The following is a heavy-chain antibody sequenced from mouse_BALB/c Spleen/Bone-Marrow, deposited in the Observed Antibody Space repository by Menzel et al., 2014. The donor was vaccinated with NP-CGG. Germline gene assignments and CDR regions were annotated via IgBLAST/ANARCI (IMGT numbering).Heavy chain of an antibody. J-gene: IGHJ1*01. CDR2: IRNKANGYTT. CDR3: ARDGVYGSNYWYIDV. Sequence: EVQRVESGGGLVQPGGSLRFSCAPSGFTFTDYYMSWVRQPPGKALEWLGFIRNKANGYTTEYSASVKGRFTISGDNSQSILYLQMNTLRAEDSATYYCARDGVYGSNYWYIDVWGPGTTVTVSS. V-gene: IGHV7-3*02. D-gene: IGHD1-1*01. CDR1: GFTFTDYY.